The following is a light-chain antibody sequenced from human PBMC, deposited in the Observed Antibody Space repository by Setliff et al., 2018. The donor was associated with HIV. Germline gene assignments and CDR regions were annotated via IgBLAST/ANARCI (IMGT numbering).Light chain of an antibody. CDR2: AVT. J-gene: IGLJ2*01. CDR1: TSDIGGYNF. V-gene: IGLV2-14*03. CDR3: NSYTSRSTFI. Sequence: SALTQPASLSGSPGQSITISCTGTTSDIGGYNFVSWYQRHPGKAPKLLIYAVTKRPSGVSARFSASKSGNTASLTISGLQDEDEADYYCNSYTSRSTFIFGGGTKVTVL.